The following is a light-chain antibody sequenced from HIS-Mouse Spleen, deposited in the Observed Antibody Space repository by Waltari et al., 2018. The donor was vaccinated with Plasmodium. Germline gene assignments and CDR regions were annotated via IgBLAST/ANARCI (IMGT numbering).Light chain of an antibody. Sequence: QSVLTQPPSVSAAPGQKVTISCSGSSSNIGNNYVSWYQQLPGTAPKLPIYDKKKRPSGIPDRFSGSKSGTSATLGITGLQTGDEADYYCGTWDSSLSAGVVFGGGTKLTVL. CDR2: DKK. CDR3: GTWDSSLSAGVV. V-gene: IGLV1-51*01. J-gene: IGLJ2*01. CDR1: SSNIGNNY.